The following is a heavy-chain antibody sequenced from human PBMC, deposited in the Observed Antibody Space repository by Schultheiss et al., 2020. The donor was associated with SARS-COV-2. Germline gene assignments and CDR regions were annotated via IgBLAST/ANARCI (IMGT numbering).Heavy chain of an antibody. CDR1: GGSFSGYY. CDR2: IYYSGST. J-gene: IGHJ6*03. D-gene: IGHD5-18*01. CDR3: ASGQRGYSYYYYMDV. V-gene: IGHV4-34*01. Sequence: SETLSLTCAVYGGSFSGYYWSWIRQPPGKGLEWIGYIYYSGSTYYNPSLKSRVTISVDTSKNQFSLKLSSVTAADTAVYYCASGQRGYSYYYYMDVWGKGTTVTVSS.